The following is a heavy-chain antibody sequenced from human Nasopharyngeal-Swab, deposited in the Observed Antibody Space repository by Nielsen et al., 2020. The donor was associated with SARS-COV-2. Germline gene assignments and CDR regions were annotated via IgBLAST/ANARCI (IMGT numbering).Heavy chain of an antibody. CDR3: AKNYYDSSGYYYYFDY. J-gene: IGHJ4*02. CDR2: IWYDGSNK. CDR1: GFTFSSYG. D-gene: IGHD3-22*01. Sequence: GESLKISCAASGFTFSSYGMHWVRQAPGKGLEWVAVIWYDGSNKYYADSVKGRFTISRDNSKNTLYLQMNSLRAEDTAVYYCAKNYYDSSGYYYYFDYWGQGTLVTVSS. V-gene: IGHV3-33*06.